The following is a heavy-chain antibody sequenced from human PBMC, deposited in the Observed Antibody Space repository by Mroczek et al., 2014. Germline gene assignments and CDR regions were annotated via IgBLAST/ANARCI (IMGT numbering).Heavy chain of an antibody. Sequence: QVQLQQWGAGLLKPSETLSLTCTIYAGSFSGYYWSWIRQPPGKGLEWIREINHSGSTNYNPSLKSRVTISVDTSKNQFSLKLSSVTAADTAVYFCARGRGRLRFFDYWGQGTLVTVSS. D-gene: IGHD3-3*01. CDR3: ARGRGRLRFFDY. V-gene: IGHV4-34*01. CDR2: INHSGST. CDR1: AGSFSGYY. J-gene: IGHJ4*02.